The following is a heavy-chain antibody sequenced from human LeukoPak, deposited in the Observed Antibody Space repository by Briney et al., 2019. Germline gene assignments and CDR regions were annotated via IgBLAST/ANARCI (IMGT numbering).Heavy chain of an antibody. CDR2: ISGNGVTT. D-gene: IGHD5-24*01. CDR1: GFTFSISA. J-gene: IGHJ1*01. Sequence: GGSLRLSCSASGFTFSISAMHWVRQAPGKGLQYVSVISGNGVTTSYADSVKGRFTVSRDNSKNTVYLQMSSLRAEGTAVYYCVADGRDGYNIYFHHWGQGTLVTVSS. CDR3: VADGRDGYNIYFHH. V-gene: IGHV3-64D*06.